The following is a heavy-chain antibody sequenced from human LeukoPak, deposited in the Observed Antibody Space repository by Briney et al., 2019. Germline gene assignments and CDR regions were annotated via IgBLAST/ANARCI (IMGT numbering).Heavy chain of an antibody. CDR2: IIPIFGTA. Sequence: SVKVSCKASGGTFSSYAISWVRQAPGQGLEWMGRIIPIFGTANYAQKFQGRVTITTDESTSTAYMELRSLRSDDTAVYYCARIGFAPILRDYWGQGTLVTVSS. CDR1: GGTFSSYA. CDR3: ARIGFAPILRDY. J-gene: IGHJ4*02. V-gene: IGHV1-69*05. D-gene: IGHD3-3*01.